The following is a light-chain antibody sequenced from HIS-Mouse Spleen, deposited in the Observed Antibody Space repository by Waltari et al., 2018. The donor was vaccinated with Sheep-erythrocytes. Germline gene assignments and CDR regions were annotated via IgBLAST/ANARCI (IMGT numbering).Light chain of an antibody. J-gene: IGKJ3*01. CDR3: QQYYSTPFT. CDR2: WAS. Sequence: DIVMTQSPASLAVSLGERATINCKSSQTVLYSTNNKNYLAWYQQKPGQPPKPLSYWASTREAGVPERCSGSGSGTDFTPTISSMQAQDVAVDYCQQYYSTPFTFGHGTKVEIK. V-gene: IGKV4-1*01. CDR1: QTVLYSTNNKNY.